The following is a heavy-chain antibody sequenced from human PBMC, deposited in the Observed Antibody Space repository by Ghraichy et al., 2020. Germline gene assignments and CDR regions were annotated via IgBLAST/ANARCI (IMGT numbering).Heavy chain of an antibody. J-gene: IGHJ4*02. CDR2: ISHDGSYK. V-gene: IGHV3-30*18. CDR1: GFTFSSYG. CDR3: AKGGSGSYSGQGFEY. Sequence: GGSLRLSCAVSGFTFSSYGMHWVRPAPGKGLEWVAFISHDGSYKDYADSVRGRFTISRDNSKNTLDLQMNSLRVEDTAVYYCAKGGSGSYSGQGFEYWGQGTLVTVAS. D-gene: IGHD3-10*01.